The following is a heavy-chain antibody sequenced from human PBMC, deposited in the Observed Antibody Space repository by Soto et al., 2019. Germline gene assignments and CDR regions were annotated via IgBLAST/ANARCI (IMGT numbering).Heavy chain of an antibody. CDR2: IYYSGST. J-gene: IGHJ6*02. V-gene: IGHV4-61*01. CDR3: AREGIAAPRRHYYGMDV. Sequence: QVQLQESGPGLVKPSETLSLTCTVSGGSVSSGSYYWSWIRQPPGKGLEWIGYIYYSGSTNYNPSLKSRVTISVDTSKNQFSLKLSSVTAADTAVYYCAREGIAAPRRHYYGMDVWGQGTTVTISS. CDR1: GGSVSSGSYY. D-gene: IGHD6-13*01.